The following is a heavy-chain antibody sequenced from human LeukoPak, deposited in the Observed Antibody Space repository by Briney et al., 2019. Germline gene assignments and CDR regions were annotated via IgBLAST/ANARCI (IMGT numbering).Heavy chain of an antibody. CDR3: ARWYSNRPYYFDY. Sequence: SETLSLTCTVSGGSISSSSYYWGWIRQPPGKGLEWIGSIYYSGSTYYNPSLKSRVTISVDTSKNQFSLKLSSVTAADTAVYYCARWYSNRPYYFDYWGQGTLVTVSS. CDR2: IYYSGST. V-gene: IGHV4-39*07. D-gene: IGHD4-11*01. J-gene: IGHJ4*02. CDR1: GGSISSSSYY.